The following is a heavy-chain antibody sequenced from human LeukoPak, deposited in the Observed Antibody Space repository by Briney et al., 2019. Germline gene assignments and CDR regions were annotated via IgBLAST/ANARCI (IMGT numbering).Heavy chain of an antibody. V-gene: IGHV1-69*13. D-gene: IGHD3-22*01. CDR3: ARVLTPSGYYGYYYYYYMDV. Sequence: SVKVSCKASGGTFSSYAISWVRQAPGQGLEWMGGIIPIFGTANYAQKFQGRVTITADESTSTAYMELSSRRSEDTAVYYCARVLTPSGYYGYYYYYYMDVWGKGTTVTVSS. J-gene: IGHJ6*03. CDR2: IIPIFGTA. CDR1: GGTFSSYA.